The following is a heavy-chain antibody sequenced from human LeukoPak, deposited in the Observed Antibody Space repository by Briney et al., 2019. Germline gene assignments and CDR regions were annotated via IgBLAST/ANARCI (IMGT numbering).Heavy chain of an antibody. J-gene: IGHJ3*02. Sequence: SETLSLTCAVYGGSFSDYYWSWIRQSPGKGLEWIGTMYSSGSTYSNSSLKSRLTMTVDTSKNQVSLKLSSVTAADTAVYYCARDQSMNAFDIWGQGTMVTVSS. CDR3: ARDQSMNAFDI. V-gene: IGHV4-34*01. CDR2: MYSSGST. D-gene: IGHD2-8*01. CDR1: GGSFSDYY.